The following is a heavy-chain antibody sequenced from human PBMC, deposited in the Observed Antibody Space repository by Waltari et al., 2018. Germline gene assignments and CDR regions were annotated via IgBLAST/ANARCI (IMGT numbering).Heavy chain of an antibody. J-gene: IGHJ3*02. CDR3: ARGDGAAGPAAFDI. CDR1: GGSFRGYY. V-gene: IGHV4-34*01. D-gene: IGHD6-13*01. Sequence: QVQLQQWGAGLLKPSETLSLTCAASGGSFRGYYWSRIRPPPGKGLEWIGEINHSGSTNYNPSLKSRVTISVDTSKNQFSLKLSSVTAADTAVYYCARGDGAAGPAAFDIWGQGTMVTVSS. CDR2: INHSGST.